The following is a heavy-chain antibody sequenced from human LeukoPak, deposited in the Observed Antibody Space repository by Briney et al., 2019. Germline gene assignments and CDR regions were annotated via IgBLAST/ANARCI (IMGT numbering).Heavy chain of an antibody. J-gene: IGHJ6*03. CDR3: AKRGSYYYYMDV. CDR1: GFTLSSYG. CDR2: IRFDGSNE. D-gene: IGHD3-10*01. V-gene: IGHV3-30*02. Sequence: GGSLRLSCAASGFTLSSYGVHWVRQAPGKGLEWEAFIRFDGSNENYADSVKGRFTISRDTSKNTLYLQMNSLRAEDTAVYYCAKRGSYYYYMDVWGKGTTVTVSS.